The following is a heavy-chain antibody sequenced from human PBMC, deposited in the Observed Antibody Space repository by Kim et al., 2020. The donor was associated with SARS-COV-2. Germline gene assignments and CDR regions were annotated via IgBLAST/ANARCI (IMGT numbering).Heavy chain of an antibody. Sequence: GGSLTLSCAASGFTFSGSAMHWVRQASGKGLEWVGRIRSKANSYATEYAASVKGRFTISRDDSKNTAYLQMNSLKTEDTVVYYCSGPYSSSWYGLNYWGQGTLVTVSS. CDR3: SGPYSSSWYGLNY. J-gene: IGHJ4*02. V-gene: IGHV3-73*01. CDR1: GFTFSGSA. CDR2: IRSKANSYAT. D-gene: IGHD6-13*01.